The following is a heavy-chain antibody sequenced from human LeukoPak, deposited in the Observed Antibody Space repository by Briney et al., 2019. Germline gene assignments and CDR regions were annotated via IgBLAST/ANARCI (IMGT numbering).Heavy chain of an antibody. V-gene: IGHV1-69*04. CDR3: ARDRCSSTSCYSNWFDP. D-gene: IGHD2-2*01. CDR1: GGTFSSYA. Sequence: SVKVSCKASGGTFSSYAISWVRQAPGQGLEWMGRIXXILGIANYAQKFQGRVTITADKSTSTAYMELSSLRSEDTAVYYCARDRCSSTSCYSNWFDPWGQGTLVTVSS. J-gene: IGHJ5*02. CDR2: IXXILGIA.